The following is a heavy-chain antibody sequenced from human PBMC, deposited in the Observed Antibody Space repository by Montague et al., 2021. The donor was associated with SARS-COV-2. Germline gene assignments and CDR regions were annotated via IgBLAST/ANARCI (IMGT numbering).Heavy chain of an antibody. CDR1: GGSISSSSYY. D-gene: IGHD6-19*01. CDR3: ATQEDPSGWIPGPFDF. V-gene: IGHV4-39*01. J-gene: IGHJ4*02. Sequence: SETLSLTCTVSGGSISSSSYYWAWIRQPPGKGLEWIGSIYYRGSTYYNPSLKSRVFISGDTSKNQLSLTLTSVTAADTAVYYCATQEDPSGWIPGPFDFWGQGTLLSVSS. CDR2: IYYRGST.